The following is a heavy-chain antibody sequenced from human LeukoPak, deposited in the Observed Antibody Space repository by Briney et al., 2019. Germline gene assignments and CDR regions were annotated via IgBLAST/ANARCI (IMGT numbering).Heavy chain of an antibody. J-gene: IGHJ4*02. Sequence: SETLSLTCTVSGGSISSSSYYWGWIRQPPGRGLEWIGSIYYSGSTYYNPSLKSRVTISVDTSKNQFSLKLSSVTAADTAMYYCARRYRTIFGVVMIPYYFDYWGQGTLVTVSS. CDR1: GGSISSSSYY. CDR3: ARRYRTIFGVVMIPYYFDY. V-gene: IGHV4-39*01. CDR2: IYYSGST. D-gene: IGHD3-3*01.